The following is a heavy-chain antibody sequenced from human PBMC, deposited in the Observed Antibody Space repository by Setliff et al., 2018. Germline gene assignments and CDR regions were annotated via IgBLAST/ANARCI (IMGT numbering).Heavy chain of an antibody. CDR2: ISGSGGAT. D-gene: IGHD1-7*01. CDR1: GFTFSSYA. Sequence: GGSLRLSCAASGFTFSSYAMTWVRQAPGKGLEWVSGISGSGGATYYAASVKGRFSISRDNSKNTLSLQMNSLRAENTAIYYCAKYPSNSVYNYFDPWGQGTLVTVSS. J-gene: IGHJ5*02. CDR3: AKYPSNSVYNYFDP. V-gene: IGHV3-23*01.